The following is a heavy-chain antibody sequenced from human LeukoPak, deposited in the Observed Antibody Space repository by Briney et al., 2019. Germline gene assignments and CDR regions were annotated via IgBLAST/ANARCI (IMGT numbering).Heavy chain of an antibody. CDR3: ARAPRGNSGYCSSTSCTDHRYNWFDP. D-gene: IGHD2-2*01. CDR1: GGTFSSYA. Sequence: ASVKVSCKASGGTFSSYAISWVRQAPGQGLEWMGGIIPIFGTANYAQKLQGRVTITADESTSTAYMEVSSLRSEDTAVYYCARAPRGNSGYCSSTSCTDHRYNWFDPWGQGTLVTVSS. J-gene: IGHJ5*02. CDR2: IIPIFGTA. V-gene: IGHV1-69*13.